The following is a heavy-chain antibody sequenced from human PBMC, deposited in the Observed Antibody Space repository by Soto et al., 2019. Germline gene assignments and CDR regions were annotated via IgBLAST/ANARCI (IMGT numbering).Heavy chain of an antibody. D-gene: IGHD3-16*01. J-gene: IGHJ4*02. Sequence: GGTLRLSCVAPGLTFSPWISWVRQAPGKGLEWVAMTTQDGSGKHYVDSVKGRFTISRDSAKNSMYLQMNSLTVEDTAMYYCACLDTDMLKTAGYWGRGTQVTVSS. CDR1: GLTFSPW. V-gene: IGHV3-7*01. CDR3: ACLDTDMLKTAGY. CDR2: TTQDGSGK.